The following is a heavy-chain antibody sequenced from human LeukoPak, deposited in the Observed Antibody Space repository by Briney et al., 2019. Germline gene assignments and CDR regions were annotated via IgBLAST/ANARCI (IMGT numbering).Heavy chain of an antibody. J-gene: IGHJ5*02. Sequence: SETLSLTCTVSGGSISSSSYYWGWIRQPPGKGLEWIGSIYYSGSTYYNPSLKSRVTISVDTSKNQFSLKLNSVTAADTAVYYCARDFRSGWSNGVRWFDPWGQGTLVTVS. CDR1: GGSISSSSYY. CDR2: IYYSGST. V-gene: IGHV4-39*07. CDR3: ARDFRSGWSNGVRWFDP. D-gene: IGHD6-19*01.